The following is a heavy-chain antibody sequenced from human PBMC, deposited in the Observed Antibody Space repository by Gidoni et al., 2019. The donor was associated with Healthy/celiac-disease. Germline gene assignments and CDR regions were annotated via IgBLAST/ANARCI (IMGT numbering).Heavy chain of an antibody. V-gene: IGHV3-21*01. Sequence: EVQLVESGGGLVNPGGSLRLSCAASVFTFSSSSMNWVRQAPGKGLVWVSSITKSSIYIYYADSVKGRFTVSRDNAKNSLYLQMNSLRAEDTAVYYCARDAPDSAFDLWGQGTKVTVSS. D-gene: IGHD2-15*01. CDR1: VFTFSSSS. J-gene: IGHJ3*01. CDR3: ARDAPDSAFDL. CDR2: ITKSSIYI.